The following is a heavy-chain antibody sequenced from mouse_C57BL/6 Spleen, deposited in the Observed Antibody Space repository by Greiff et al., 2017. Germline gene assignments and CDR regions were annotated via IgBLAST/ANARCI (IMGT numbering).Heavy chain of an antibody. Sequence: VQLQQSGAELMKPGASVKLSCKATGYTFTGYWIEWVKQRPGHGLEWIGEILPGSGSTNYNAKFKGKATFTADTSSNTVYMQLSSLTTEDSAIYYCARDGLPLTGTRGFAYWGQGTLVTVSA. D-gene: IGHD4-1*01. V-gene: IGHV1-9*01. J-gene: IGHJ3*01. CDR2: ILPGSGST. CDR1: GYTFTGYW. CDR3: ARDGLPLTGTRGFAY.